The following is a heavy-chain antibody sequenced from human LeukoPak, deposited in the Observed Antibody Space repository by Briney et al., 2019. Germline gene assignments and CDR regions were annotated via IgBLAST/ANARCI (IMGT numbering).Heavy chain of an antibody. CDR1: GFTFSSYW. Sequence: GGSLRLSCAASGFTFSSYWMSWVRQAPGKGLEWVANIKKDGSEKKYVDSVKGRFTISRDNSKNTLYLQMNSLRAEDTAVYYCAREEREMATTRVGYFDYWGQGTLVTVSS. V-gene: IGHV3-7*01. CDR3: AREEREMATTRVGYFDY. CDR2: IKKDGSEK. J-gene: IGHJ4*02. D-gene: IGHD5-24*01.